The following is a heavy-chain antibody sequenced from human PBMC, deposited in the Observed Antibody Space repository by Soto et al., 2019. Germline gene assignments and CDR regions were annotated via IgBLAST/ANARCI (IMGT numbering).Heavy chain of an antibody. Sequence: QVQLVQSGAEVKKPGSSVKVSCKASGGTFSRYTITWLQKPPDQGLGWMGGSTPRFGPPNYAQKSKGRVTITADESTSTAYMELSSLRSEDTAMYYCARDGTLYDSSAYYYLYWGQGTLVTVSS. V-gene: IGHV1-69*01. CDR2: STPRFGPP. J-gene: IGHJ4*02. CDR1: GGTFSRYT. D-gene: IGHD3-22*01. CDR3: ARDGTLYDSSAYYYLY.